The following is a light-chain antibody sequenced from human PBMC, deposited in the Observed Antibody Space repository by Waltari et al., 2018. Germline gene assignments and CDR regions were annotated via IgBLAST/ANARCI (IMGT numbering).Light chain of an antibody. CDR1: QDITNA. J-gene: IGKJ4*01. V-gene: IGKV1-NL1*01. Sequence: IQMTHSPSSLSGSVGDRVTISCRASQDITNALAWYQHKLGRAPKLLIYATSKLEGGVPARFSGRGSGTTYTLTIDSLQSDDSASYFCQQYFSVPLTFGGGSKIEI. CDR3: QQYFSVPLT. CDR2: ATS.